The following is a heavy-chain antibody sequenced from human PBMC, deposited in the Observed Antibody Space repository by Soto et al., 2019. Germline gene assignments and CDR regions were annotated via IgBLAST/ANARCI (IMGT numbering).Heavy chain of an antibody. CDR3: ARDLGYGDYGAVWFDP. J-gene: IGHJ5*02. V-gene: IGHV4-30-4*01. CDR1: GGSISSGDYY. D-gene: IGHD4-17*01. CDR2: IYYSGST. Sequence: SETLSLTCTVSGGSISSGDYYWSWIRQPPGKGLEWIGYIYYSGSTYYNPSLKSRVTISVDTSKNQFSLKLSSVTAADTAVYYCARDLGYGDYGAVWFDPWAREPWSPSPQ.